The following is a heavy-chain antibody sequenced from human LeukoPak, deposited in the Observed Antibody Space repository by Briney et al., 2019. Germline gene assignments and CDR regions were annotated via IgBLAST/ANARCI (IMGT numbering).Heavy chain of an antibody. CDR3: ARRKWELRRHPHFDY. Sequence: PSETLSLTCAVYGGSFSGYYWSWIRQPPGKGLEWIGEINHSGSTNYNPSLKSRVTISVDTSKNQFSLKLSSVTAADTAVYYCARRKWELRRHPHFDYWGQGTLVTVSS. CDR2: INHSGST. D-gene: IGHD1-26*01. J-gene: IGHJ4*02. V-gene: IGHV4-34*01. CDR1: GGSFSGYY.